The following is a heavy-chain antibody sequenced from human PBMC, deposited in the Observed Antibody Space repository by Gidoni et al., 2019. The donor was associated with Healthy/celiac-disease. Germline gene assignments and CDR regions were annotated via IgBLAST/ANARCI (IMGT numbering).Heavy chain of an antibody. CDR3: ARVGGYDYIDY. CDR1: GFTFSSYI. D-gene: IGHD5-12*01. Sequence: EVQLVESGGGLVKPGGSLRLSCAASGFTFSSYIMNWVRQAPGTGLEWVSSSSSSSSYIYYADSVKGRFTISRDNAKNSLYLQMNSLRAEDTAVYYCARVGGYDYIDYWGQGTLVTVSS. V-gene: IGHV3-21*01. J-gene: IGHJ4*02. CDR2: SSSSSSYI.